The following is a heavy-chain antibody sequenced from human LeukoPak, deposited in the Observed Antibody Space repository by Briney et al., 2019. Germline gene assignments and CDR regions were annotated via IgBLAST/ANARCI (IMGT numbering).Heavy chain of an antibody. CDR3: ARAAQPRSGGSCYYY. V-gene: IGHV1-2*02. Sequence: GASVKVPCKASGYTFTGYYMHWVRQAPGQGLEWMGWINPNSGGTNYAQKFQGRVTMTRDTSISTAYMELSRLRSDDTAVYYCARAAQPRSGGSCYYYWGQGTLVTVST. D-gene: IGHD2-15*01. CDR2: INPNSGGT. CDR1: GYTFTGYY. J-gene: IGHJ4*02.